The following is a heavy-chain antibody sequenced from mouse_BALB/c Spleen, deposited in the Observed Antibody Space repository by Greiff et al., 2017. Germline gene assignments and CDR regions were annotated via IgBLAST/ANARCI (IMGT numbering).Heavy chain of an antibody. Sequence: QVQLQQSGPELVTPGALVKISCKASGYTFTSYDINWVKQRPGQGLEWIGWIYPGDGSTKYNEKFKGKATLTADKSSSTAYMQLSSLTSENSAVYFCARSGTGYFDYWGQGTTLTVSS. J-gene: IGHJ2*01. D-gene: IGHD4-1*01. CDR1: GYTFTSYD. V-gene: IGHV1S56*01. CDR2: IYPGDGST. CDR3: ARSGTGYFDY.